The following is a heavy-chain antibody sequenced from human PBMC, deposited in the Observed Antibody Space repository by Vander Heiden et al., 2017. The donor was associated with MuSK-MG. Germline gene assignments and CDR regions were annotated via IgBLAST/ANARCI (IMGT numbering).Heavy chain of an antibody. CDR1: GYTFTSYG. J-gene: IGHJ3*02. V-gene: IGHV1-18*01. Sequence: QVQLVQSGAEVKKPGASVKVSCKDSGYTFTSYGIGWVRQAPGQGLGGLGWISAYNCNTNYAQKLQGRVTMTTDTSTSTAYMGLRSLRSDDTAVYYCARARQAFDIWGQGTMVTVSS. CDR3: ARARQAFDI. CDR2: ISAYNCNT.